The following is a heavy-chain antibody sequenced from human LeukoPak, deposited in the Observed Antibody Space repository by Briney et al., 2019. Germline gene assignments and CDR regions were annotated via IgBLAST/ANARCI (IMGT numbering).Heavy chain of an antibody. V-gene: IGHV3-30*02. CDR3: AKPGSSHRVGDAFDI. CDR1: GFAFSSCG. J-gene: IGHJ3*02. Sequence: PGGSLRLSCAASGFAFSSCGMHWVRQAPGKGLEWVAFIRYDGSNKYYADSVKGRFTISRDNSKNTLYLQMNSLRAEDTAVYYCAKPGSSHRVGDAFDIWGQGTMVTVSS. CDR2: IRYDGSNK. D-gene: IGHD2-2*01.